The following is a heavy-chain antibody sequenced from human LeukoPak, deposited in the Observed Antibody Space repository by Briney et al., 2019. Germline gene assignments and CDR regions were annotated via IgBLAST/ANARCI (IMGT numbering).Heavy chain of an antibody. D-gene: IGHD4-23*01. J-gene: IGHJ5*02. CDR1: GGSISSGGYS. CDR2: IYHSGST. CDR3: ARGGAVEIPNELRGNWFDP. Sequence: PSQTLSLTCAVSGGSISSGGYSWSWIRQPPGKGLEWIGYIYHSGSTYYNPSLKSRVTISVDRSKNQFSLKLSSVTAADTAVYYCARGGAVEIPNELRGNWFDPWGQGTLVTVSS. V-gene: IGHV4-30-2*01.